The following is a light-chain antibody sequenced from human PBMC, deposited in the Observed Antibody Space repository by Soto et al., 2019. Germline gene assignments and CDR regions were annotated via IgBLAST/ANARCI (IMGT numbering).Light chain of an antibody. J-gene: IGLJ1*01. Sequence: QSALTQPASVSGSPGQSITISCTGTSSDVGSYNYVSWYQQHPGKAPKLMIFEVSNRPSGVSNRFSGSKSGNTASLTISGLQAEDEADYYCSSYTSSSPVPYVFGTGTKLTVL. CDR2: EVS. CDR3: SSYTSSSPVPYV. CDR1: SSDVGSYNY. V-gene: IGLV2-14*01.